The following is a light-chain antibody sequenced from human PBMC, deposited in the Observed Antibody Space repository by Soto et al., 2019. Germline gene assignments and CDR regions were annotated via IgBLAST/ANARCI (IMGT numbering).Light chain of an antibody. CDR1: QTVNTY. Sequence: DIQMTQSPSALSASVGDRVSITCRASQTVNTYLNWYQQRPGKAPKLLISAASSLKSGVPSRFSGSGSGTDFTLTISSLQPEDSATYYCQHSYSTPLTFGQGTRVEIK. J-gene: IGKJ1*01. CDR3: QHSYSTPLT. CDR2: AAS. V-gene: IGKV1-39*01.